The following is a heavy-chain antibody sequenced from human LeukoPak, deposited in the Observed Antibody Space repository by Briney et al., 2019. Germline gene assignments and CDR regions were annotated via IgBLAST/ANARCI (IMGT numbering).Heavy chain of an antibody. D-gene: IGHD3-10*01. J-gene: IGHJ4*02. Sequence: PGGSLRLSCTASGSTFSDYWLNWVRQAPGKGLERVAKIKQDGTEIYYVDSVKGRFTISRDTAKNSLYLQMHSLRAEDTAVYFCARAGNQYGSGSYGYFDYWGQGTLVTVSS. CDR1: GSTFSDYW. V-gene: IGHV3-7*04. CDR3: ARAGNQYGSGSYGYFDY. CDR2: IKQDGTEI.